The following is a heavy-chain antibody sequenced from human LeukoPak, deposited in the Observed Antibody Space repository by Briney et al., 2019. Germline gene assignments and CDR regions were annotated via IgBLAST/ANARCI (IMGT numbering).Heavy chain of an antibody. J-gene: IGHJ4*02. D-gene: IGHD5-12*01. CDR2: INHSGST. Sequence: KPSETLSLTCAVYGGSFSGYYWSWIRQPPGKGLEWIGEINHSGSTNYNPSLKSRVTISVDTSKNQFSLKLSSVTAADTAVYYCARGTAANPGGYSGYTIWGAVAGPYYFDYWGQGTLVTVSS. V-gene: IGHV4-34*01. CDR3: ARGTAANPGGYSGYTIWGAVAGPYYFDY. CDR1: GGSFSGYY.